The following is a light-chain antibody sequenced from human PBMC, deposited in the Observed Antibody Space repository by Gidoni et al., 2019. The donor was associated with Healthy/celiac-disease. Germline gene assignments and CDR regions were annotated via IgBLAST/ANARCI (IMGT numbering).Light chain of an antibody. CDR3: QQYGSSPPT. Sequence: IVLTPSPGTLSLSPGERATLSCRASQSVSSSYLAWYQQKPGQAPRLLIYGASSRATGIPDRFSGSGSGTDFTLTISRLEPEDFAVYYCQQYGSSPPTFXXXTKVEIK. V-gene: IGKV3-20*01. J-gene: IGKJ1*01. CDR1: QSVSSSY. CDR2: GAS.